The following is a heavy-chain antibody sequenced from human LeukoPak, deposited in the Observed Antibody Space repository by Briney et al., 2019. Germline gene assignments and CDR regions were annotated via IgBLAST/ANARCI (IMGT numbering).Heavy chain of an antibody. CDR1: GYTFTSYG. J-gene: IGHJ5*02. D-gene: IGHD5-12*01. CDR3: ASSGYDGGWFDP. V-gene: IGHV1-18*04. Sequence: ASVKVSCKASGYTFTSYGISWVRQATGQGLEWMGWISAYNGNTNYAQKLQGRVTMTTDTSTSTAYMELRSLRSDDTAVYYCASSGYDGGWFDPWGQGTLVTVSS. CDR2: ISAYNGNT.